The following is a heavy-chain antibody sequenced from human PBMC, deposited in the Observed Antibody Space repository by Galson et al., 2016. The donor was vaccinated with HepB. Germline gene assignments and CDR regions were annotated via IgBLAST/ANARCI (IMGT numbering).Heavy chain of an antibody. CDR2: INPSGGNT. D-gene: IGHD3-10*01. CDR1: GYTFTSYY. J-gene: IGHJ2*01. Sequence: SVKVSCKASGYTFTSYYMHWVRQAPGQGLEWMGIINPSGGNTSYAQKFHGRVTMTRDTSTSTVYMELSSLRSEDTAVYYCARDREWKNPYYYGSGSYHGAWYFDLWGRGTLVTVPS. CDR3: ARDREWKNPYYYGSGSYHGAWYFDL. V-gene: IGHV1-46*01.